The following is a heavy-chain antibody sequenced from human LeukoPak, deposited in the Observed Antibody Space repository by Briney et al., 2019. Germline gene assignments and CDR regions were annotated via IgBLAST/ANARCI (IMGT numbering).Heavy chain of an antibody. CDR3: AHRNYDFWSGYDTPFDY. D-gene: IGHD3-3*01. V-gene: IGHV2-5*02. CDR2: IYWDDDK. Sequence: ESGPTLVKPTQTLTLTCTFSGFSLSTSGVGVGWIRQPPGKALEWLALIYWDDDKRYSPSLKSRLTITKDTSKNQVVLTMTNMDPVDTATYYCAHRNYDFWSGYDTPFDYWGQGTLVTVSS. J-gene: IGHJ4*02. CDR1: GFSLSTSGVG.